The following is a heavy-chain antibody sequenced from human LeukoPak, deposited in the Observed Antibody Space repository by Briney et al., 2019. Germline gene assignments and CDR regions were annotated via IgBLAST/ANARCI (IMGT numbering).Heavy chain of an antibody. CDR2: ISWDGGST. CDR3: ARGRYYDYVWGSYRYESWYFDL. Sequence: QPGGSLRLSCAASGFTFDDYAMHWVRQAPGKGLEWVSLISWDGGSTYYADSVKGRFTISRDNSKNSQYLQMNSLRAEDTALYYCARGRYYDYVWGSYRYESWYFDLWGRGTLVTVSS. J-gene: IGHJ2*01. D-gene: IGHD3-16*02. CDR1: GFTFDDYA. V-gene: IGHV3-43D*03.